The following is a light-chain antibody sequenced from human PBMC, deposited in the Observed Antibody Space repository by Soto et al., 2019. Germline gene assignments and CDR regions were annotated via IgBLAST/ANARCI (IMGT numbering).Light chain of an antibody. CDR1: QGIRND. Sequence: AIQMTQSPSSLSASVGDRVTITCRASQGIRNDLGWYQQKPGKAPKLLIYAASSLQSGVPSRFSGSGSGTDFTLNISSPQPEDFATYYCLQDYNYHLTFGGGTKVEIK. CDR3: LQDYNYHLT. J-gene: IGKJ4*01. V-gene: IGKV1-6*01. CDR2: AAS.